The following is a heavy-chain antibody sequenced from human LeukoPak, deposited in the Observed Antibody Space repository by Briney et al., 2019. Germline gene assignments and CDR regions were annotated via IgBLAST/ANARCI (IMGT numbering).Heavy chain of an antibody. CDR2: IYTSGST. CDR1: GGSISSYY. D-gene: IGHD2-15*01. J-gene: IGHJ1*01. CDR3: ASRYCSGGSCAEYFQH. Sequence: SSETLSLTCTVSGGSISSYYWSWIRQPAGKGLEWIGRIYTSGSTNYNPSLKSRVTMSVDTSKNRFSLKLSSVTAADTAVYYCASRYCSGGSCAEYFQHWGQGTLVTVSS. V-gene: IGHV4-4*07.